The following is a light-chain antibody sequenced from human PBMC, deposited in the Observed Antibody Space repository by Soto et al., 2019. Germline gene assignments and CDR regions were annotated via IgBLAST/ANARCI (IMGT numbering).Light chain of an antibody. CDR1: SSDVGGYNF. J-gene: IGLJ3*02. V-gene: IGLV2-14*01. Sequence: QSALTQPASVSGSPGQSITISCTGTSSDVGGYNFVSWYQQHPGKAPKLMIYEVNKRPSGVSNRFSGSKSANTASLTISGLQAEDEADYYSSSSTSSNTLVFGGGTKLTVL. CDR3: SSSTSSNTLV. CDR2: EVN.